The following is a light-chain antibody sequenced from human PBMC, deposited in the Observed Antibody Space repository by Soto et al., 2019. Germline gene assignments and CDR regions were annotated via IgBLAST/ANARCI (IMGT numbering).Light chain of an antibody. J-gene: IGLJ1*01. V-gene: IGLV2-11*01. CDR2: DVT. Sequence: QSALTQPRSVSGSPGQSVTISCTGTSSDVGAYNYVSWYQQHPGKAPKLMIYDVTKRPSGVPDRFSGSKSGNTASLTISGLQAEDEADYYCCSYAGSYIPIYVFGTGTKVTVL. CDR3: CSYAGSYIPIYV. CDR1: SSDVGAYNY.